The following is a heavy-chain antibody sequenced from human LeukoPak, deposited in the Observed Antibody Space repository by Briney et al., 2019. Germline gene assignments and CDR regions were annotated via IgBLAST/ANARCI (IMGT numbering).Heavy chain of an antibody. CDR2: IYSGGST. J-gene: IGHJ4*02. D-gene: IGHD3-10*01. V-gene: IGHV3-53*01. Sequence: PGGSLRLSCAASGFTVSSNYMSWVRQAPGKGLEWVSVIYSGGSTYYADSVKGRFTISRDNSKNTLYLQMNSLRAEDTAVYYCARGPRAVRGVIDYWGQGTLVTVSS. CDR3: ARGPRAVRGVIDY. CDR1: GFTVSSNY.